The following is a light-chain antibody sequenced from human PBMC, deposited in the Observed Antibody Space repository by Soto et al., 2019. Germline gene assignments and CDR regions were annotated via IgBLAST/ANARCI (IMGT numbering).Light chain of an antibody. V-gene: IGLV1-36*01. J-gene: IGLJ1*01. CDR3: AAWDDSLNAYV. Sequence: QSVLTQPPSVSATPGQTVTISCSGSNSNIGNNAVNWYQQLPGQAPKIVIYYDNLLTSGVSDRFSGSKSGISASLAISDLQSDDEADYYCAAWDDSLNAYVFGPGTKVTVL. CDR1: NSNIGNNA. CDR2: YDN.